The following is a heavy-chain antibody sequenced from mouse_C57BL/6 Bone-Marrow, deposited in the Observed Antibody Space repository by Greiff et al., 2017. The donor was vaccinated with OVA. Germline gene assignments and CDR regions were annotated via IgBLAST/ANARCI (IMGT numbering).Heavy chain of an antibody. CDR2: IYPGSGNT. Sequence: QVHVKQSGAELVRPGASVKLSCKASGYTFTDYYINWVKQRPGQGLEWIARIYPGSGNTYYNEKFKGKATLTAEKSSSTAYMQLSSLTSEDSAVYFCAKTAQATRDYWGQGTTLTVSS. J-gene: IGHJ2*01. D-gene: IGHD3-2*02. CDR1: GYTFTDYY. CDR3: AKTAQATRDY. V-gene: IGHV1-76*01.